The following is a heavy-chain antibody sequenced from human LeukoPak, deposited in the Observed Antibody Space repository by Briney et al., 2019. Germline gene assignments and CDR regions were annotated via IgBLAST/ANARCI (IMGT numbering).Heavy chain of an antibody. CDR2: INPSGGGT. CDR3: ARADSGGDSSGYKWFDP. J-gene: IGHJ5*02. D-gene: IGHD3-22*01. CDR1: GYTFSSYY. Sequence: ASVKVSCKASGYTFSSYYMHWVRQAPGQGLEWMGIINPSGGGTSYAQKFQGRITMTRDTSTSTVYMELSSLRSEDTAMYYCARADSGGDSSGYKWFDPWGQGTLVTVSS. V-gene: IGHV1-46*01.